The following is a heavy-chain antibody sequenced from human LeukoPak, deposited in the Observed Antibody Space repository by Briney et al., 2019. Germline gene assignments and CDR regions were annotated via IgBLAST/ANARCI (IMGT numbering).Heavy chain of an antibody. V-gene: IGHV1-58*02. Sequence: GTSVKVSCKASGFTFTSPAMQWVRQARGQRLEWIGWIVVGSGNTNYAQKFQERVTITRDMSTSTAYMELSSLRSEDTAVYYCAASRPYYDFWSGYYMDDAFDIWGQGTMVTVSS. CDR1: GFTFTSPA. CDR3: AASRPYYDFWSGYYMDDAFDI. J-gene: IGHJ3*02. D-gene: IGHD3-3*01. CDR2: IVVGSGNT.